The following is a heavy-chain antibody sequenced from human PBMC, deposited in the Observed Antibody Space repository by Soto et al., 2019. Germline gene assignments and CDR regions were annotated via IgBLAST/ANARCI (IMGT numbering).Heavy chain of an antibody. J-gene: IGHJ4*02. CDR1: GGSISSTSYY. D-gene: IGHD4-4*01. V-gene: IGHV4-39*01. CDR2: MYYSERT. CDR3: ARGYSNYGPRGLDY. Sequence: PDTLSLTCTVSGGSISSTSYYWGWIRQPPGKGLEWIGSMYYSERTYYNPSLKSRVSISVDTSKNQISLKLSSVTAADTAVYYCARGYSNYGPRGLDYWGQGTLVTVSS.